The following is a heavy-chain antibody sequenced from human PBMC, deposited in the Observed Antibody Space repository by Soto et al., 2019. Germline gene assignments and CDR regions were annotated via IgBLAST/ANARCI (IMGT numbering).Heavy chain of an antibody. CDR2: IIPIFGTA. V-gene: IGHV1-69*12. CDR3: ARVAITMIVVGYYFDY. CDR1: GGTFSSYA. D-gene: IGHD3-22*01. J-gene: IGHJ4*02. Sequence: QVQLVQSGAEVKKPGSSVKVSCKASGGTFSSYAISWVRQAPGQGLEWMGGIIPIFGTANYAQKFQGRVTLTADESTSPAYMELSSLRSEDTAVYYCARVAITMIVVGYYFDYWGQGTLVTVSS.